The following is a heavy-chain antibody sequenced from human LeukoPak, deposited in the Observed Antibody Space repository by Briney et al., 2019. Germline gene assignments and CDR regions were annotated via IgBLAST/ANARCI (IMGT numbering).Heavy chain of an antibody. V-gene: IGHV1-69*04. CDR3: ARNGGPYYYYGMDV. J-gene: IGHJ6*02. Sequence: SVKVSCKASGGTFSSYAISWVRQAPGQGLGWMGRIIPILGIANYAQKFQGRVTITADKSTSTAYMELSSLRSEDTAVYYCARNGGPYYYYGMDVWGQGTTVTVSS. CDR1: GGTFSSYA. CDR2: IIPILGIA. D-gene: IGHD2-8*01.